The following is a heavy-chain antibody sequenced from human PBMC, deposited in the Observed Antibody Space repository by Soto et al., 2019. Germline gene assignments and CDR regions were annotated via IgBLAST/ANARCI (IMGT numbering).Heavy chain of an antibody. D-gene: IGHD2-15*01. CDR3: ASTPPMKWWGWFDP. J-gene: IGHJ5*02. Sequence: QLQLQESGPGLVKPSETLSLTCTVSGGSISSSSYYWGWIRQPPGKGLEWIGSIYYSGSTYYNPSLKSRVTISVDTSKNQFSLKLSSVTAADTAVYYCASTPPMKWWGWFDPWSQGTLVTVSS. V-gene: IGHV4-39*01. CDR1: GGSISSSSYY. CDR2: IYYSGST.